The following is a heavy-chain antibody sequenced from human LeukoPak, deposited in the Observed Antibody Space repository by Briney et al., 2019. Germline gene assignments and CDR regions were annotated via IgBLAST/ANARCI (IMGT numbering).Heavy chain of an antibody. D-gene: IGHD4/OR15-4a*01. CDR2: ISSSGSTI. CDR3: AREVLGGYVDY. V-gene: IGHV3-11*01. J-gene: IGHJ4*02. Sequence: SGGSLTLSCAASGFTFSDYYMSWIRQAPGKGLEGVSYISSSGSTIYYADSVKGRFTISRDNAKNSLYLQMNSLRAEDTAVYYCAREVLGGYVDYWGQGTLVTVSS. CDR1: GFTFSDYY.